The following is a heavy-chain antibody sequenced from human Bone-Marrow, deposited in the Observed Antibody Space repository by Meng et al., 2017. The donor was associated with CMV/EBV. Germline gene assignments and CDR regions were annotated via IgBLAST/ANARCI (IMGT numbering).Heavy chain of an antibody. Sequence: GESLKISCAASGFTFSSYAMHWVRQAPGKGLEWVAVISYDGSNKYYADSVKGRFTISRDNSKNTLYLQMNSLRAEDTAVYYCARDTSGRGGRSYYYYGMDVWGQGTTVTVSS. V-gene: IGHV3-30*04. D-gene: IGHD1-26*01. CDR2: ISYDGSNK. CDR1: GFTFSSYA. J-gene: IGHJ6*02. CDR3: ARDTSGRGGRSYYYYGMDV.